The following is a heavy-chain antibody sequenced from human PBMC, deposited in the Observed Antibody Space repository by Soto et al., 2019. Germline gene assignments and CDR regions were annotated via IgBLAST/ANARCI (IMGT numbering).Heavy chain of an antibody. CDR1: CFTFSAYS. D-gene: IGHD3-16*01. J-gene: IGHJ4*02. CDR3: STNLLEGYGHARQPDY. Sequence: GGSLRLSCVASCFTFSAYSMSWVRQAPGQGLEWVSSITSSSTHIYYTRSVEGRFTISRDDAKNSLHLQMNSLRAEDTAVYYYSTNLLEGYGHARQPDYWGQGTLVTVSS. CDR2: ITSSSTHI. V-gene: IGHV3-21*06.